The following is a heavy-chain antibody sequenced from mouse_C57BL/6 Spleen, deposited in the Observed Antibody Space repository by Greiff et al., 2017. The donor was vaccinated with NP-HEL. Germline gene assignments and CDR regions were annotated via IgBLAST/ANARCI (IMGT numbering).Heavy chain of an antibody. D-gene: IGHD2-4*01. CDR1: GFTFSNYW. V-gene: IGHV6-3*01. Sequence: DVQLVESGGGLVQPGGSMKLSCVASGFTFSNYWMNWVRQSPEKGLEWVAQIRLKSDNYATHYAESVKGRFTISRDDSKSSVYLQMNNLRAEDTGIYYCTYYDYNEGGWGQGTTLTVSS. CDR2: IRLKSDNYAT. J-gene: IGHJ2*01. CDR3: TYYDYNEGG.